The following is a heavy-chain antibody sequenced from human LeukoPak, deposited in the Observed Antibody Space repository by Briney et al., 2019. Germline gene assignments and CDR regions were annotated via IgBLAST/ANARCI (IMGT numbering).Heavy chain of an antibody. CDR1: GGSISSHY. CDR2: IYYSGST. J-gene: IGHJ5*02. V-gene: IGHV4-59*11. D-gene: IGHD6-13*01. Sequence: PSETLSLTCTVSGGSISSHYWSWIRQPPGKGLEWIGYIYYSGSTNYNPSLKSRVTISVDTSKNQFSLKLSSVTAADTAVYYCASSRSWYFNWFDPWGQGTLVTVSS. CDR3: ASSRSWYFNWFDP.